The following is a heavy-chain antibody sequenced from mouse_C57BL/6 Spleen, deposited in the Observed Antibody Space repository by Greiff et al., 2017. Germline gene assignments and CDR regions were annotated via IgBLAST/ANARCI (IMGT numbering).Heavy chain of an antibody. CDR3: ALIYYGNYEGISYYAMDY. V-gene: IGHV1-26*01. Sequence: VQLQQSGPELVKPGASVKISCKASGYTFTDYYMNWVKQSHGKSLEWIGDINPNNGGTSYNQKFKGKATLTVDKSSSTAYMERRSLTSEDSAVYYCALIYYGNYEGISYYAMDYWGQGTSVTVSS. CDR1: GYTFTDYY. J-gene: IGHJ4*01. D-gene: IGHD2-1*01. CDR2: INPNNGGT.